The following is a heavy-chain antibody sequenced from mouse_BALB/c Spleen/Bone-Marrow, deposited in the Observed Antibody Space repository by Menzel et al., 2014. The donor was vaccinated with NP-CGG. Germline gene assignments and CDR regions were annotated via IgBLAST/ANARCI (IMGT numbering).Heavy chain of an antibody. J-gene: IGHJ4*01. Sequence: EVKLVESGGGLVKPGGSLKLSCAASGFTFSSYAMSWVRQSPEKRLEWVAEISSGGSYTYYPDTVTGRFTISRDNAKNTLYLEMSSLRSEDKAMYYCAREDYDGQMDYWGQGTSVTVSS. CDR3: AREDYDGQMDY. CDR1: GFTFSSYA. CDR2: ISSGGSYT. D-gene: IGHD2-4*01. V-gene: IGHV5-9-4*01.